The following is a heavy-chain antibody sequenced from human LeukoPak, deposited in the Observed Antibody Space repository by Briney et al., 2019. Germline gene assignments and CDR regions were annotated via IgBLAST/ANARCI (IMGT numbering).Heavy chain of an antibody. V-gene: IGHV4-61*02. D-gene: IGHD2-21*02. CDR2: IYTSGST. CDR3: ARDDLYCGGDCYNY. Sequence: SETLSLTCTVSGGSISSGSYYWSWIRQPAGKGLEWIGRIYTSGSTNYNPSLKSRVTISVDTSKNQFSLKLSSVTAADAAVYYCARDDLYCGGDCYNYWGQGTLVTVSS. CDR1: GGSISSGSYY. J-gene: IGHJ4*02.